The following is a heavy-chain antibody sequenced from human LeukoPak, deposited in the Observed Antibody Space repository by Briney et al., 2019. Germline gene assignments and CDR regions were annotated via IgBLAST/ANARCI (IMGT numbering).Heavy chain of an antibody. CDR3: ARGSPATTALNY. D-gene: IGHD4-17*01. CDR2: IYSGGST. Sequence: GGSLRLSCAASGFTVSSNYMSWVRQAPGKGLEWVSVIYSGGSTYYADSVKSRFTISRDNSKNTLYLQMNSLRAEDTAVYYCARGSPATTALNYWGQGTLVTVSS. CDR1: GFTVSSNY. V-gene: IGHV3-53*01. J-gene: IGHJ4*02.